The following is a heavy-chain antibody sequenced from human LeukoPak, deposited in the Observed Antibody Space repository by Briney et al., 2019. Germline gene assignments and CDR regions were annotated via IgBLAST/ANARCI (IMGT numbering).Heavy chain of an antibody. Sequence: ASVKVSCKAFGYTFSDFYIHWVRQAPGQGLEWMGWISPSSGATNDAQKFQGRVTMTRDTSINTAYMELTSMTSDDTAVYFCARYFGHFVDASDVWGQGTVVTVSS. CDR2: ISPSSGAT. CDR3: ARYFGHFVDASDV. D-gene: IGHD3-10*01. V-gene: IGHV1-2*02. J-gene: IGHJ3*01. CDR1: GYTFSDFY.